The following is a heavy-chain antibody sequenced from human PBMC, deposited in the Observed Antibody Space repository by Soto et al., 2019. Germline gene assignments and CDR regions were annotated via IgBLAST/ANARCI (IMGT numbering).Heavy chain of an antibody. V-gene: IGHV1-69*06. Sequence: SVKVSCKASGGTFSSYAISWVRQAPGQGLEWMGGIIPIFGTANYAQKFQGRVTITADKSTSTAYMELSSLRSEDTAVYYCARYYDFWSGYFDYWGQGTLVTVSS. J-gene: IGHJ4*02. D-gene: IGHD3-3*01. CDR1: GGTFSSYA. CDR3: ARYYDFWSGYFDY. CDR2: IIPIFGTA.